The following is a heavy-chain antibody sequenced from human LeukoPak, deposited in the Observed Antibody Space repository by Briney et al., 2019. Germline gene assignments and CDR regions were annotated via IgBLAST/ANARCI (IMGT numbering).Heavy chain of an antibody. D-gene: IGHD6-19*01. J-gene: IGHJ3*02. V-gene: IGHV4-59*11. CDR1: GGSISSHY. CDR2: VYYSGST. Sequence: PSETLSLTCTVSGGSISSHYWSWIRQPPGKGLEWIGCVYYSGSTNYKPSLKSRVTISVDTSKNQFSLKLSSVTAADTAVYYCARYSTGWYDAFDIWGQETMVTVSS. CDR3: ARYSTGWYDAFDI.